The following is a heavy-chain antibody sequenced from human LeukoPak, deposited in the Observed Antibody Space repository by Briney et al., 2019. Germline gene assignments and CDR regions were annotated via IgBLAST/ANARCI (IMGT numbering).Heavy chain of an antibody. CDR3: ARDHQSAGIAVARPDAFDI. D-gene: IGHD6-19*01. V-gene: IGHV3-21*01. CDR1: GFTSSSYS. J-gene: IGHJ3*02. CDR2: ISSSSSYI. Sequence: PGGSLRLSCAASGFTSSSYSMNWVRQAPGKGLEWVSSISSSSSYIYYADSVKGRFTISRDNAKNSLYLQMNSLRAEDTAVYYCARDHQSAGIAVARPDAFDIWGQGTMVTVSS.